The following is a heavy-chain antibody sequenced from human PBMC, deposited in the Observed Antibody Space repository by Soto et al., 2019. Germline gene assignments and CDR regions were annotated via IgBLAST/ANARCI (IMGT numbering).Heavy chain of an antibody. CDR2: INHSGST. V-gene: IGHV4-34*01. Sequence: ASETLSLTCAVYGGSFSGYYWSWIRQPPGKGLEWIGEINHSGSTNYNPSLKSRVTISVDTSKNQFSLKLSSVTAADTAVYYCARGKTARRYYYYYYMDVWGKGTTVTVSS. J-gene: IGHJ6*03. CDR3: ARGKTARRYYYYYYMDV. D-gene: IGHD6-6*01. CDR1: GGSFSGYY.